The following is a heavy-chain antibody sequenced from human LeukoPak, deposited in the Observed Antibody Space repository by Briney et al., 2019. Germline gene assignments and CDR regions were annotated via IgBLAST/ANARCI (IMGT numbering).Heavy chain of an antibody. Sequence: SETLSLTCTVSGGSISSGYFWGWIRQPPGKGLEWIGTIYNSGSTYYNASLESRVTISVDTSKNQFSLKLSSVTAADTAVYYCARAYSSSWYFNWFDPWGQGTLVTVSS. J-gene: IGHJ5*02. CDR3: ARAYSSSWYFNWFDP. CDR1: GGSISSGYF. V-gene: IGHV4-38-2*02. D-gene: IGHD6-13*01. CDR2: IYNSGST.